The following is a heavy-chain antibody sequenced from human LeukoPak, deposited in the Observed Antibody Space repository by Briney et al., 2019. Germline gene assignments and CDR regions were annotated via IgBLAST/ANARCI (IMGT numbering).Heavy chain of an antibody. Sequence: GASVKVSCKVSGYTLTELSMHWVRQAPGKGLEWMGGFDPEDGETIYAQKFQGRVTMTEDTSTDTAYMELSSLRSEDTAVYYCATFGSWANWFDPWGQGTLVTVSS. V-gene: IGHV1-24*01. J-gene: IGHJ5*02. D-gene: IGHD1-26*01. CDR3: ATFGSWANWFDP. CDR2: FDPEDGET. CDR1: GYTLTELS.